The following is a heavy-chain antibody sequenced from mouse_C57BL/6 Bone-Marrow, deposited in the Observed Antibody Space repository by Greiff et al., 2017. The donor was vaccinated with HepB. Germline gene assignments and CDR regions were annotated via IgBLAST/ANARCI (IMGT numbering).Heavy chain of an antibody. CDR3: AREPHYYGSFYWYIDV. CDR1: GYSITSGYY. J-gene: IGHJ1*03. V-gene: IGHV3-6*01. CDR2: ISYDGSN. D-gene: IGHD1-1*01. Sequence: EVQLQQSGPGLVKPSQSLSLTCSVTGYSITSGYYWNWIRQFPGNKLEWMGYISYDGSNNYNPSLNNRISITRDTSKNQFFLKLNSVTTEDTATYYGAREPHYYGSFYWYIDVWGTGTTVTVSS.